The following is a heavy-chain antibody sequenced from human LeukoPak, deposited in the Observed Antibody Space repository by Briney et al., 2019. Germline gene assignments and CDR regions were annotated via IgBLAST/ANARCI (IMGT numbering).Heavy chain of an antibody. V-gene: IGHV3-23*01. D-gene: IGHD3-10*01. CDR1: GFTFSSYA. CDR2: ISGSGDTT. CDR3: ARAGGSGSYYHWFPLDY. J-gene: IGHJ4*02. Sequence: GGSLRLSCAASGFTFSSYAMSWVRQAPGKGLEWVSVISGSGDTTNYADSVKGRFTISRDNSKNTLYLQMNSLRAEDTAVYYCARAGGSGSYYHWFPLDYWGQGTLVTVSS.